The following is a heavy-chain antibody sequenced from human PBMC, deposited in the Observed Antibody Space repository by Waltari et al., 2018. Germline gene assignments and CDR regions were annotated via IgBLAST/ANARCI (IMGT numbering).Heavy chain of an antibody. D-gene: IGHD6-19*01. CDR1: GGTFSGYY. V-gene: IGHV4-34*02. Sequence: QVQLQQWGAGLPKPSEPLSLTCAVYGGTFSGYYRSWIRQPPGKGLEGIGEVDQSGSANYSPSLKSRATISVDTSKKQFSLTLTSVTTADTAVYYCARDARDWEAVANTYFDSWGQGTLVAVSS. J-gene: IGHJ4*02. CDR2: VDQSGSA. CDR3: ARDARDWEAVANTYFDS.